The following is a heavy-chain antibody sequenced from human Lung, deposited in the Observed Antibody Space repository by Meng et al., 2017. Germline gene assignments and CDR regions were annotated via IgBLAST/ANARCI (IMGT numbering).Heavy chain of an antibody. J-gene: IGHJ4*02. CDR1: GGSFSDYY. D-gene: IGHD4-11*01. CDR2: INHSGST. CDR3: ARGPTTMAHDFDY. Sequence: QVQLQQWRAGLLKPSETLSLPCVVSGGSFSDYYWSWIRQPPGKGLEWIGEINHSGSTNYNPSLENRATISVDTSQNNLSLKLSSVTAADSAVYYCARGPTTMAHDFDYWGQGTLVTVSS. V-gene: IGHV4-34*01.